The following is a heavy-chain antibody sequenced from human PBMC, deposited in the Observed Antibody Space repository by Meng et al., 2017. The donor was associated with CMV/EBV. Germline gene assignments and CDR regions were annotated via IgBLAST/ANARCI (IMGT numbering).Heavy chain of an antibody. Sequence: SLVISCAASGFTISSDSIYWVHQAPRRVLEWVSSISSNSSYKYYPDSVKGGFTISRDNAKNSLYLQMNSLRAEDTAVYYCARRYNWDDGRWGIVVGEDWTPTNYYYYGMDVWGQGTTVTVSS. CDR1: GFTISSDS. CDR3: ARRYNWDDGRWGIVVGEDWTPTNYYYYGMDV. V-gene: IGHV3-21*01. J-gene: IGHJ6*02. D-gene: IGHD1-1*01. CDR2: ISSNSSYK.